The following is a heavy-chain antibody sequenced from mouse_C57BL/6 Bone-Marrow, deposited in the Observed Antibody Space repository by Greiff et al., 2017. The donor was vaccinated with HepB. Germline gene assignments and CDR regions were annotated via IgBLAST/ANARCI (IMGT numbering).Heavy chain of an antibody. CDR1: GYAFTNYL. J-gene: IGHJ2*01. CDR3: AREGLRRGFDY. V-gene: IGHV1-54*01. Sequence: VQLVESGAELVRPGTSVKVSCKASGYAFTNYLIEWVKQRPGQGLEWIGVINPGSGGTNYNEKFKGKATLTADKSSSTAYMQLSSLTSEDSAVYFCAREGLRRGFDYWGQGTTLTVSS. D-gene: IGHD2-4*01. CDR2: INPGSGGT.